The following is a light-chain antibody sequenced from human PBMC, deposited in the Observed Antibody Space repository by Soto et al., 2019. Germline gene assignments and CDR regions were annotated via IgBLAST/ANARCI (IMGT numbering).Light chain of an antibody. J-gene: IGKJ5*01. Sequence: DIQMTQSPSSVSSSVGDRVTITCRASQSISSYLNWYQQKPGKAPKLLIYDASSLESGVPSRFSGSGSGTDFTLTISSLQPEDFATYYCQQSYSTPNTFGQGTRLEIK. CDR2: DAS. V-gene: IGKV1-39*01. CDR1: QSISSY. CDR3: QQSYSTPNT.